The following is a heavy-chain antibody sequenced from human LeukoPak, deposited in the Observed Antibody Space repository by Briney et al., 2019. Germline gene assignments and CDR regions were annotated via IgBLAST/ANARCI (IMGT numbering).Heavy chain of an antibody. V-gene: IGHV3-11*01. D-gene: IGHD3-10*01. J-gene: IGHJ4*02. Sequence: GGSLRLSCAASGFTFSDYYMSWIRQAPGKGLEWVSCISSSGSTIHYADSVKGRFTISRGNAKNSLYLQMNSLRAEDTAVYYCARWDITMVRGALYWGQGTLVTVSS. CDR2: ISSSGSTI. CDR1: GFTFSDYY. CDR3: ARWDITMVRGALY.